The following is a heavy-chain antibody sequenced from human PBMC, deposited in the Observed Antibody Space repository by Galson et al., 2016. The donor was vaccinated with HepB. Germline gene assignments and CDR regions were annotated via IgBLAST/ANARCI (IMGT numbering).Heavy chain of an antibody. D-gene: IGHD5-12*01. CDR3: VKVFDYLNGWIDQ. Sequence: SLRLSCAASGIPFSDSYMAWIRQAPGKGLEWISVISGSGQTTFYAESVKGRISVSRDNSQNTLDLQMNSLRAEDTAVYYCVKVFDYLNGWIDQWGQGTLVTVSS. J-gene: IGHJ4*02. CDR2: ISGSGQTT. V-gene: IGHV3-23*01. CDR1: GIPFSDSY.